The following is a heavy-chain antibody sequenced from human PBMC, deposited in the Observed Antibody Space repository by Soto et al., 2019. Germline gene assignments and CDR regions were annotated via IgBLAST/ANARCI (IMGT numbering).Heavy chain of an antibody. CDR3: AGHVYSSGWHVIY. J-gene: IGHJ4*02. D-gene: IGHD6-19*01. Sequence: QLQLQESGPGLVKPSETLSLTCTVSGGSISSSSYYWCWIRQPPGKGLEWIGSIYYSGSTYYNPSLKSRVTIPVDTSKTQFSLKLGSVTAADTAVYYCAGHVYSSGWHVIYWGQGTLVTVSS. CDR1: GGSISSSSYY. V-gene: IGHV4-39*01. CDR2: IYYSGST.